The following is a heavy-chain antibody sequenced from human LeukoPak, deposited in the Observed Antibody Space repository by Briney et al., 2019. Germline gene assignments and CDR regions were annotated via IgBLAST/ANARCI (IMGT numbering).Heavy chain of an antibody. CDR2: IYTSGST. Sequence: SETLPLTCAVSGDSISSYYWSWIRQPAGKGLEWIGRIYTSGSTNYNPSLKSRVTISVDKSKNQFSLKLSSVTAADTAVYYCARDRTTVTTYYSYSYMDVWGKGTTVTVSS. V-gene: IGHV4-4*07. J-gene: IGHJ6*03. D-gene: IGHD4-17*01. CDR1: GDSISSYY. CDR3: ARDRTTVTTYYSYSYMDV.